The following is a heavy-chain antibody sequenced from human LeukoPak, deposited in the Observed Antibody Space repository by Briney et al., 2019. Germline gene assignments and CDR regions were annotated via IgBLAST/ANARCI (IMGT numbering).Heavy chain of an antibody. CDR1: GYTFIDYY. V-gene: IGHV1-2*02. D-gene: IGHD3-10*01. CDR3: VKDLGVRGVSQHSFDY. Sequence: ASVKVSCKTSGYTFIDYYINWVRQAPGQGLEWMGWINSNSGDTNFAHKFRGRVTMTRDTSISTAYMELSSLTSDDRAVYYCVKDLGVRGVSQHSFDYWGQGTLVTVSS. CDR2: INSNSGDT. J-gene: IGHJ4*02.